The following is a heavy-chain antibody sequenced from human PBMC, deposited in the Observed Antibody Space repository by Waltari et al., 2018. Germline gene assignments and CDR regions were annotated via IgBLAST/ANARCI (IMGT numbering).Heavy chain of an antibody. Sequence: EVQLVESGGGLVKPGGSLRLSCAASGFTFSSYSMNWVRQAPGKGLEWVSSISSSSSYIYYADSVKGRFTISRDTAKKSLYLQMNSLRAEDTAVYYCARAAVGRDGYNYGAFDIWGQGTMVTVSS. CDR2: ISSSSSYI. CDR3: ARAAVGRDGYNYGAFDI. CDR1: GFTFSSYS. J-gene: IGHJ3*02. V-gene: IGHV3-21*01. D-gene: IGHD5-12*01.